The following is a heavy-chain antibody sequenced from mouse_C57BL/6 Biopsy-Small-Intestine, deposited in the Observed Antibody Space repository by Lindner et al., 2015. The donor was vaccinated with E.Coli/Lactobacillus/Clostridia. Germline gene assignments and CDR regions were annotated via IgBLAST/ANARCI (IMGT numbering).Heavy chain of an antibody. CDR2: ITTGSNVI. V-gene: IGHV5-17*01. CDR3: LRGFDY. Sequence: VQLQESGGGLVKPGGSLKLSCAASGFTFSDYGMHWVRQALEKGLEWVAYITTGSNVIYYADTVKGRFTISRDNVRNTLYLQMTSLRSEDTAMYYCLRGFDYWGQGTTLTVSS. CDR1: GFTFSDYG. J-gene: IGHJ2*01.